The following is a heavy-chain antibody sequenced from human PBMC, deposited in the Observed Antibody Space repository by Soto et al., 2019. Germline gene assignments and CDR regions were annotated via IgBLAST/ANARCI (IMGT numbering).Heavy chain of an antibody. CDR2: IIPVFGTT. D-gene: IGHD2-15*01. CDR3: AGGVVVADTYYNYYSGLDV. Sequence: QVQLVQSGAEVKKPGSSVKVSCKASGGTFSSYAISWVRQAPGQGLEWMGGIIPVFGTTNYAQKFQGRVTISADKSTSTAYLELISLRSEDTAVYYCAGGVVVADTYYNYYSGLDVWGLGTTVTVSS. CDR1: GGTFSSYA. J-gene: IGHJ6*02. V-gene: IGHV1-69*06.